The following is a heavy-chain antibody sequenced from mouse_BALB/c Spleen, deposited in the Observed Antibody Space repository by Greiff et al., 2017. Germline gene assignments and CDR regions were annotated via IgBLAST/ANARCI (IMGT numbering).Heavy chain of an antibody. Sequence: EVQRVESGGGLVKPGGSLKLSCAASGFTFSSYAMSWVRQTPEKRLEWVASISSGGSTYYPDSVKGRFTISRDNARNILYLQMSSLRSEDTAMYYCARGFGSLYAMDYWGQGTSVTVSS. CDR1: GFTFSSYA. D-gene: IGHD2-2*01. J-gene: IGHJ4*01. CDR2: ISSGGST. V-gene: IGHV5-6-5*01. CDR3: ARGFGSLYAMDY.